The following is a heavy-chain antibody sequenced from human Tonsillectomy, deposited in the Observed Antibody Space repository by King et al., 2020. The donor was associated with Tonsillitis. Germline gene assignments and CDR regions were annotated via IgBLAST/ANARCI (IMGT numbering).Heavy chain of an antibody. CDR1: GYTFTHNV. J-gene: IGHJ5*02. D-gene: IGHD5-12*01. Sequence: VQLVESGSELKKPGASQRLSCKASGYTFTHNVINWVRQAPGQGLEWVGWINTNTGNRKYAQGFTGRFVFSLDTSVSTAYLQISSLQTEDTAIYYCARDAGGKSGYVWDLWGQGTLVTVSS. CDR3: ARDAGGKSGYVWDL. V-gene: IGHV7-4-1*02. CDR2: INTNTGNR.